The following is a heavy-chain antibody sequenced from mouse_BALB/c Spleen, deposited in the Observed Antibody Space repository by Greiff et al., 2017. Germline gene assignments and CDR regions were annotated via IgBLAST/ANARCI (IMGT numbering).Heavy chain of an antibody. Sequence: EVMLVESGGGLVQPGGSLKLSCAASGFDFSRYWMSWVRQAPGKGLEWIGEINPDSSTINYTPSLKDKFIIARDNAKNTLYLQMSKVRSEDTALYYCARGDGNYGHYYAMDYWGQGTSVTVSS. D-gene: IGHD2-1*01. CDR1: GFDFSRYW. J-gene: IGHJ4*01. V-gene: IGHV4-1*02. CDR3: ARGDGNYGHYYAMDY. CDR2: INPDSSTI.